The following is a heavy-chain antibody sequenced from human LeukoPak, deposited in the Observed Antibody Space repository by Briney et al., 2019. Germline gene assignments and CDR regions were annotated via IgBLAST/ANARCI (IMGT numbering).Heavy chain of an antibody. CDR3: AKDGDSVMDPNFDY. CDR2: ISYDGSNK. CDR1: GFTFSSYG. V-gene: IGHV3-30*18. Sequence: PGGSLRLSCAASGFTFSSYGMHWVRQAPGKGLEWVAVISYDGSNKYYADSVKGRFTISRDNSKNTLYLQMNSLRAEDTAVYYCAKDGDSVMDPNFDYWGQGAPVTVSS. J-gene: IGHJ4*02. D-gene: IGHD2-21*01.